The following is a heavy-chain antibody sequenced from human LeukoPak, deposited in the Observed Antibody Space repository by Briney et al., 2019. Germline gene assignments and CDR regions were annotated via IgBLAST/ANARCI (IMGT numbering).Heavy chain of an antibody. CDR2: SSGSGGST. Sequence: GGSLRLSCAASGFTFSSYAMSWVRQAPGKGLGWASASSGSGGSTYYADSVKGRFTISRDNSKNTLYLQMNSLRAEDTAVYYCAKDRIVGATARLFDYWGQGTLVTVSS. J-gene: IGHJ4*02. D-gene: IGHD1-26*01. V-gene: IGHV3-23*01. CDR1: GFTFSSYA. CDR3: AKDRIVGATARLFDY.